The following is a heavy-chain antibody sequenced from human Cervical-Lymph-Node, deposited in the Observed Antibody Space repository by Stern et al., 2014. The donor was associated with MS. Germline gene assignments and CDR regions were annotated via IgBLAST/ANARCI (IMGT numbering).Heavy chain of an antibody. J-gene: IGHJ4*02. CDR3: ARGWSYEILTGYSY. CDR1: GGTFSRYA. V-gene: IGHV1-69*01. Sequence: QVQLVQSGAEVKKPGSSVKVSCKASGGTFSRYAISWVRQAPGQGLEWMGGIIPIFGRANYAQKFQDRVTITADESTSTAYMELSSLRSEDTAIYYCARGWSYEILTGYSYWGQGTLVTVSS. D-gene: IGHD3-9*01. CDR2: IIPIFGRA.